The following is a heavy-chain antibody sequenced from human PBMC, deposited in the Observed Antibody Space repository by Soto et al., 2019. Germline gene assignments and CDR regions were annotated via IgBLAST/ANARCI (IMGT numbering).Heavy chain of an antibody. CDR3: ATGPERITMIVVVNGTVDY. V-gene: IGHV3-23*01. J-gene: IGHJ4*02. CDR1: GFTFSSYA. D-gene: IGHD3-22*01. Sequence: GGSLRLSCAASGFTFSSYAMSWVRQAPGKGLEWVSAISGSGGSTYYADSVKGRFTISRDNSKNTLYLQMNSLRAEDTAVYYCATGPERITMIVVVNGTVDYWGQGTLVTVSS. CDR2: ISGSGGST.